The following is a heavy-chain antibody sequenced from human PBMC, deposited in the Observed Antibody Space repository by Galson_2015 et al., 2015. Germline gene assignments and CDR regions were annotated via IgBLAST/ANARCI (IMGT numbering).Heavy chain of an antibody. V-gene: IGHV1-58*01. CDR1: GFTFTSSA. CDR2: IVVGSDNT. D-gene: IGHD3-10*01. Sequence: SVKVSCKASGFTFTSSAVQWVRQARGQRLEWIGWIVVGSDNTNYAQKFQERVTITRDMSTSTAYMELSSLRSEDTAVYYCAAAVTMVRGVMIWVFDYWGQGTLVTVSS. J-gene: IGHJ4*02. CDR3: AAAVTMVRGVMIWVFDY.